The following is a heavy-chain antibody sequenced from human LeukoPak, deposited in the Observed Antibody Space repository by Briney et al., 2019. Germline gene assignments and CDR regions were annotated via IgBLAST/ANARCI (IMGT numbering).Heavy chain of an antibody. D-gene: IGHD2-2*02. Sequence: ASVKVSCKASGYTFTSYDINWVRQATGQGLEWMGWMNPNSGKTGYAQKFQGRVTMTRNTSISTAYMELSSLRSEDTAVYYCARTFCSSTSCYMGGLRAWFDPWGQGTLVTVSS. CDR2: MNPNSGKT. CDR3: ARTFCSSTSCYMGGLRAWFDP. V-gene: IGHV1-8*01. CDR1: GYTFTSYD. J-gene: IGHJ5*02.